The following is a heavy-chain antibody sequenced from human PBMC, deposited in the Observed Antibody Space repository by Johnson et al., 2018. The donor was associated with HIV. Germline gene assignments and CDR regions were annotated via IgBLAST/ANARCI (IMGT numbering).Heavy chain of an antibody. CDR2: IWYDGSNK. CDR1: GFSFSDYY. CDR3: AKGHSSSWSRGAFDI. D-gene: IGHD6-13*01. Sequence: VQLVESGGGLVKPGGSLRVSCAASGFSFSDYYMSWIRQAPGKGLEWVAVIWYDGSNKYYADSVKGRFTISRDNSKNTLYLQMNSLRAEDTAVYYCAKGHSSSWSRGAFDIWGQGTMVTVSS. J-gene: IGHJ3*02. V-gene: IGHV3-30*02.